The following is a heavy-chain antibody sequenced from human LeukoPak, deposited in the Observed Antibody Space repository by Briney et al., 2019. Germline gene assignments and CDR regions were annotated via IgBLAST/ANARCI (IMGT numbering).Heavy chain of an antibody. CDR3: ARRKILWFGELTN. CDR2: INHGGST. CDR1: GGSLSGYY. D-gene: IGHD3-10*01. Sequence: SETLSLTCAVYGGSLSGYYWSWIRQPPGKGLEWIGEINHGGSTNYNPSLKSRVTISVDTSKNQFSLKLSSVTAADTAVYYCARRKILWFGELTNWGQGTLVTVSS. J-gene: IGHJ4*02. V-gene: IGHV4-34*01.